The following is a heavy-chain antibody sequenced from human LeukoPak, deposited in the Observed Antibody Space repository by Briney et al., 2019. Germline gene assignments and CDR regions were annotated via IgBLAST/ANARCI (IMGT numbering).Heavy chain of an antibody. CDR2: ISYNGSDK. Sequence: GGSLRLSCAASGFTFSSYAMHWVRQAPGKGLVWVALISYNGSDKYYIDSVKGRFTISRDNAKNSLYLQMNSLRAEDTAVYYCAELGITMIGGVWGKGTTVTISS. J-gene: IGHJ6*04. V-gene: IGHV3-30*04. CDR3: AELGITMIGGV. CDR1: GFTFSSYA. D-gene: IGHD3-10*02.